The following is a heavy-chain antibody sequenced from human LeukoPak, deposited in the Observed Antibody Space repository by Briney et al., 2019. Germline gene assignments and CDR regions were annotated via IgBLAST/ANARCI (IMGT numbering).Heavy chain of an antibody. J-gene: IGHJ4*02. CDR3: AKGDSSGYGMYDY. Sequence: GGSLRLSCAASGFTLSTYAMSWVRQAPGKGREGVSAIGKGGDGPWYADSVKGPFTISRDNSKNTLYLQVNSLRAEDTAVYYCAKGDSSGYGMYDYWGQGTLVTVSS. V-gene: IGHV3-23*01. CDR2: IGKGGDGP. D-gene: IGHD3-22*01. CDR1: GFTLSTYA.